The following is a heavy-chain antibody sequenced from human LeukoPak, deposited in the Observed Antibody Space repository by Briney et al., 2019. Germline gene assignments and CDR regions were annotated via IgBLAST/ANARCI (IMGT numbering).Heavy chain of an antibody. CDR3: ARDSRGYVLDY. V-gene: IGHV3-21*01. D-gene: IGHD5-12*01. CDR2: ISSSSCYI. J-gene: IGHJ4*02. CDR1: GFTFSSYS. Sequence: GSLRLSCAASGFTFSSYSMNWVRQAPGRGLEWVSSISSSSCYIYCADSVKGRFTISRDNAKNSLYLQMNSLRAEDTAVYYCARDSRGYVLDYWGQGTLVTVSS.